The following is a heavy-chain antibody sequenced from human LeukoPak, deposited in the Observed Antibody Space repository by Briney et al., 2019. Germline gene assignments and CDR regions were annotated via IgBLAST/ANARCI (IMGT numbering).Heavy chain of an antibody. CDR1: GFTFSSYG. D-gene: IGHD4-23*01. CDR2: IWYDGSNK. V-gene: IGHV3-33*03. CDR3: ARNGGNSDFDY. Sequence: PGGSLRLSCAASGFTFSSYGMHWVRQAPGKGLEWVAVIWYDGSNKYYADSVKGRFTISRDNAKNSLYLQMNSLRAEDTAVFYCARNGGNSDFDYWGQGTLVTVSS. J-gene: IGHJ4*02.